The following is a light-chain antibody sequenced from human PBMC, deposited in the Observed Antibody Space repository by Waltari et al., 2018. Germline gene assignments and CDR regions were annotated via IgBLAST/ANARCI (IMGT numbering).Light chain of an antibody. J-gene: IGLJ1*01. Sequence: QSALTQPASVSGTPGQSITISCSGTTIDGGSYDLVSWYQQHPGEAPKLLICEVFKRPPDTSSRVSGAKAGRTASLTRSGLQPEDEADYYCCSYAGRGTYVFGSGTKVTVL. CDR3: CSYAGRGTYV. CDR1: TIDGGSYDL. CDR2: EVF. V-gene: IGLV2-23*02.